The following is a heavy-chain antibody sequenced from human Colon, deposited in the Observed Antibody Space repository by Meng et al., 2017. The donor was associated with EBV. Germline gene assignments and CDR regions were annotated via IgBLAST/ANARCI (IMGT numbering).Heavy chain of an antibody. CDR2: IHHSGSA. CDR1: GGSMSSGNYY. Sequence: QVRVQESGPGLVEPSQPLSPTCTVSGGSMSSGNYYWSWIRQPPGKGLEWIGYIHHSGSAYYNPSLKSRVSISVDTSKNQFSLNLNSMTAADTAVYYCASFDHIPRRNYFDYWGQGTLVTVSS. CDR3: ASFDHIPRRNYFDY. D-gene: IGHD2-21*01. V-gene: IGHV4-30-4*01. J-gene: IGHJ4*02.